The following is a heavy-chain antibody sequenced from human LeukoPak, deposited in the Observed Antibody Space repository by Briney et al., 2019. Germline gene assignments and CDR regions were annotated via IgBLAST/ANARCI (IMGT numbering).Heavy chain of an antibody. CDR1: GGSISSSSYY. Sequence: SETLSLTCTVSGGSISSSSYYWGWIRQPPGKGLEWIGSIYYSGSTYYNPSLKSRVTVSGDTSKSQFSLKLTSVTAADTVVYYCARDPGTGYADYWGQGTLVTVSS. D-gene: IGHD5-12*01. CDR2: IYYSGST. J-gene: IGHJ4*02. CDR3: ARDPGTGYADY. V-gene: IGHV4-39*01.